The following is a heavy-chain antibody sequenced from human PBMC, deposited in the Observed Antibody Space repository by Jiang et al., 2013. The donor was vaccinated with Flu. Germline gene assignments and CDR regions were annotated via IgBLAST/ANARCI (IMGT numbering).Heavy chain of an antibody. J-gene: IGHJ4*02. CDR3: ARMVGTATSPYYFDH. CDR1: GFTVSSNF. Sequence: VQLLESGGGLVQPGGSLRLSCAAFGFTVSSNFMGWVRQAPGKGLEWVSVIYTGGGGNTYYVDSVKGRFTISRDNFKNTLYLQMNSLRAEDTAVYYCARMVGTATSPYYFDHWGQGTLVTVSS. CDR2: IYTGGGGNT. V-gene: IGHV3-66*01. D-gene: IGHD2-15*01.